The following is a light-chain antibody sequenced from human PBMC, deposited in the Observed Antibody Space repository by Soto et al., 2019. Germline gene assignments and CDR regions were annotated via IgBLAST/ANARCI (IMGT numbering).Light chain of an antibody. CDR3: QQYGSSPFN. Sequence: EIVLTQSPDTLSLSPGERATLSCRASQSVSSNYVAWYQQKPGQAPRLLTHGASSRAAGVPDRFSGRGSGTDFTLIISRLEPEDFAVYICQQYGSSPFNFGQGTKLEIK. V-gene: IGKV3-20*01. J-gene: IGKJ2*01. CDR1: QSVSSNY. CDR2: GAS.